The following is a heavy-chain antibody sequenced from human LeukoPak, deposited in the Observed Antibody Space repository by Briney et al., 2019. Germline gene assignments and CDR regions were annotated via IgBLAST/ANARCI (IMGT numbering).Heavy chain of an antibody. V-gene: IGHV4-39*07. CDR2: GDYSGGT. CDR3: AGERGEKYSSGWYKTNYFYN. Sequence: SETLSLTCTVSGDSFTSVTDYWAWIRQPPGKGVEWIASGDYSGGTYYNPSLESRVAISADMSKNQISLKLTSVTGADTAVYYCAGERGEKYSSGWYKTNYFYNWGQGIRVTVSS. J-gene: IGHJ4*02. D-gene: IGHD6-19*01. CDR1: GDSFTSVTDY.